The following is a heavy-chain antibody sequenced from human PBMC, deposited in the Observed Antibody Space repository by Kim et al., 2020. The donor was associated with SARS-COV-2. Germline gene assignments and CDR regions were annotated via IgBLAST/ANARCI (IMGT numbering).Heavy chain of an antibody. CDR1: GGSFSGCY. D-gene: IGHD4-17*01. CDR3: EMGRTTATSPLAGYFHH. J-gene: IGHJ1*01. CDR2: INHNGST. Sequence: SETLSLTCAVSGGSFSGCYWSWSRQPPGKGLEWVGEINHNGSTNYNPYLTRRVTITMYTSKNQYSLNLRSVTAAATDVSDCEMGRTTATSPLAGYFHH. V-gene: IGHV4-34*01.